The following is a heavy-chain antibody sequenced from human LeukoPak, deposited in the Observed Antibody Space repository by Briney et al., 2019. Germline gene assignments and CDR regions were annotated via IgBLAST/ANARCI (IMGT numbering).Heavy chain of an antibody. J-gene: IGHJ4*02. Sequence: GGSLRLSCAASGFTFSSYGMHWVRQAPGKGLEWVAVISYDGSNKYHADSVKGQFTISRDNSKNTLYLQMNSLRAEDTAVYYCAKDGVDSIAVAELYFDYWGQGTLVTVSS. CDR1: GFTFSSYG. D-gene: IGHD6-19*01. CDR3: AKDGVDSIAVAELYFDY. CDR2: ISYDGSNK. V-gene: IGHV3-30*18.